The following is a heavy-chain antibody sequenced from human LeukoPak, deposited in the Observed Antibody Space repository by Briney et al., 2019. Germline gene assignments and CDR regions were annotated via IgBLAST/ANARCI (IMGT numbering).Heavy chain of an antibody. Sequence: SETLSLTCAVYGGSFSGFYWSWIRQPPGKGLEWIGEINHSGSTNYNPSLKSRVTISVDTSKNQFSLKLSSVTAADTAVYYCASTRDGHDAFDIWGRGTMVTVSS. V-gene: IGHV4-34*01. CDR3: ASTRDGHDAFDI. D-gene: IGHD5-24*01. CDR1: GGSFSGFY. J-gene: IGHJ3*02. CDR2: INHSGST.